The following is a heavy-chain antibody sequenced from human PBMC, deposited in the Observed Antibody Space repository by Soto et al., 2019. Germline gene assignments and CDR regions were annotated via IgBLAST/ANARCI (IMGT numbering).Heavy chain of an antibody. V-gene: IGHV4-30-2*01. CDR1: GGSISSGGYS. CDR2: IYHSGST. CDR3: ASEYRSSSNWLAP. J-gene: IGHJ5*02. D-gene: IGHD6-6*01. Sequence: PSETLSLTCAVSGGSISSGGYSWSWIRQPPGKGLEWIGYIYHSGSTYYNPYLKSRVTISVDRSKNQFSLKLSSVTAADTDVYYCASEYRSSSNWLAPWGQGNLDTVT.